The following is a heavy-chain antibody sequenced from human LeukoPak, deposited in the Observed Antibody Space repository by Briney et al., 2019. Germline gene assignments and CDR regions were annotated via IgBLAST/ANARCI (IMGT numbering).Heavy chain of an antibody. D-gene: IGHD3-22*01. CDR3: ARTLSTMTFDY. J-gene: IGHJ4*02. Sequence: PSETLSLTCTVSGGSISNYFWSWIRQPPGKGLEWIGYIYYSGSSNYNPSLKSRVTISVDTSKNQFSLNLSSVIAADTAVYYCARTLSTMTFDYWGQGTLATVSS. CDR2: IYYSGSS. CDR1: GGSISNYF. V-gene: IGHV4-59*01.